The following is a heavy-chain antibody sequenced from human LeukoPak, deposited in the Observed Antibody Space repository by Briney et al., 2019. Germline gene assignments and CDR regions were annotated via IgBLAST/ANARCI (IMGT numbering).Heavy chain of an antibody. V-gene: IGHV4-61*02. Sequence: SQTLSLTCTVSAGSISSGNYYWSWIRQPAGKGLEWIGRIYTSGSTNYNPSLKSRVTISVDTSKNRFSLKLSSVTAADTAVYYCARELRLLRNWFDPWGQGTLVTVSS. CDR2: IYTSGST. CDR1: AGSISSGNYY. J-gene: IGHJ5*02. D-gene: IGHD2-15*01. CDR3: ARELRLLRNWFDP.